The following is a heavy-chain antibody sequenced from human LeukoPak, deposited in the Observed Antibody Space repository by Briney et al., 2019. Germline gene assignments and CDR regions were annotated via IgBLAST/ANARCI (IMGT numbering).Heavy chain of an antibody. CDR1: GYTFTSYF. J-gene: IGHJ4*02. Sequence: ASVKVSCKASGYTFTSYFMHWVRQAPGQGLEWMGWISAYNGNTNYAQKLQGRVTMTTDTSTSTAYMELRSLRSDDTAVYYCATSRWLQFDYWGQGTLVTVSS. D-gene: IGHD5-24*01. CDR3: ATSRWLQFDY. CDR2: ISAYNGNT. V-gene: IGHV1-18*04.